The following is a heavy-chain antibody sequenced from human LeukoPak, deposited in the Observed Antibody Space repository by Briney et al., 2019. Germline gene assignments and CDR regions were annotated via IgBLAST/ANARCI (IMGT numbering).Heavy chain of an antibody. CDR2: INWNGGST. V-gene: IGHV3-20*01. Sequence: GGSLRLSCAASGFTFDDYGMSWVRQAPGKGLEWVSGINWNGGSTGYADSVKGRFTISRDNAKNSLYLQMNSLRAEDTALYHCARDGGMGAYTDPHAFDIWGQGTMVTVSS. CDR3: ARDGGMGAYTDPHAFDI. CDR1: GFTFDDYG. D-gene: IGHD1-26*01. J-gene: IGHJ3*02.